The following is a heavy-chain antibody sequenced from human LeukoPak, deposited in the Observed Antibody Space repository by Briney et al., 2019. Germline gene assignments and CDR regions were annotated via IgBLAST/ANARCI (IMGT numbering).Heavy chain of an antibody. J-gene: IGHJ4*02. D-gene: IGHD5-24*01. CDR1: GYTFTDYY. V-gene: IGHV1-2*02. CDR3: ARDTGDGYKPDY. CDR2: ISPSSGGT. Sequence: ASVKVSCKASGYTFTDYYMHWVRQAPGQGLEWMGWISPSSGGTNYAQKLQGRVTMTTDTSTSTAYMELRSLRSDDTAVYYCARDTGDGYKPDYWGQGTLVTVSS.